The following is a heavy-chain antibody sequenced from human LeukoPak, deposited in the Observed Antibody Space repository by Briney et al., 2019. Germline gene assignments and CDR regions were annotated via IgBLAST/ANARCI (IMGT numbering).Heavy chain of an antibody. V-gene: IGHV1-24*01. CDR3: ARGSSRSAVPAFDY. CDR1: GYTLTELS. D-gene: IGHD2-2*01. Sequence: EASVKVSCKVSGYTLTELSMHWVRQAPGKGLEWMGGFDPEDGETIYAQKFQGRVTMTEDTSTDTAYMELSSLRSEDTAVYYCARGSSRSAVPAFDYWGQGTLVTVSS. J-gene: IGHJ4*02. CDR2: FDPEDGET.